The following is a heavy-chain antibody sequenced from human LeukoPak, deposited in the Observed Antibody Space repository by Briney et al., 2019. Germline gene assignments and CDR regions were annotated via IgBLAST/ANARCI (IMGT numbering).Heavy chain of an antibody. D-gene: IGHD1-1*01. Sequence: GGSLRLSCAASGFTFSSYSMNWVRQAPGKGLEWVSSISSSSSYIYYADPVKGRFTISRDNAKNSLYLQMNSLRAEDTAVYYCARDHLGIDAFDIWGQGTMVTVSS. CDR1: GFTFSSYS. V-gene: IGHV3-21*01. J-gene: IGHJ3*02. CDR2: ISSSSSYI. CDR3: ARDHLGIDAFDI.